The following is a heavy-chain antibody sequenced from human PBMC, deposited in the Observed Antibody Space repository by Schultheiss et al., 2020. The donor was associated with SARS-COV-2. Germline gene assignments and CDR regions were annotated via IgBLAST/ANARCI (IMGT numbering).Heavy chain of an antibody. D-gene: IGHD3-22*01. CDR2: IYYTGST. CDR1: GGSISSRIYY. CDR3: AREITKITF. J-gene: IGHJ4*02. V-gene: IGHV4-39*02. Sequence: SETLSLTCTVSGGSISSRIYYWDWIRQHPGKGLDWIGYIYYTGSTYYNPSLESRVTVSVDASKNQFSLKLTSVTAADTAVYYCAREITKITFWGQGTLVTVSS.